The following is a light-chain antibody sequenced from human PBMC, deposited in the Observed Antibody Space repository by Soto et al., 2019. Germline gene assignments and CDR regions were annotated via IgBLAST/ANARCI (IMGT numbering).Light chain of an antibody. J-gene: IGLJ3*02. CDR1: SSDVGAYSY. CDR3: SSFTTRNTWV. Sequence: QSVLTQPASVSGSPGQSIAISCTGTSSDVGAYSYVSWYQQHPGNAPKLMIYEVTNRPSGVSNRFSGSKSGNTASLTISGLQAEDEADYYCSSFTTRNTWVFGGGTKLTVL. CDR2: EVT. V-gene: IGLV2-14*01.